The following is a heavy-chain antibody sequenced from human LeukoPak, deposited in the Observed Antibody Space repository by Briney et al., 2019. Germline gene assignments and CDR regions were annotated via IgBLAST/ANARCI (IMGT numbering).Heavy chain of an antibody. J-gene: IGHJ4*02. CDR2: IYTSGST. CDR1: GGSISSGSYY. D-gene: IGHD5-24*01. CDR3: ARDGEMATIENYFDY. V-gene: IGHV4-61*02. Sequence: SETLSLTRTVSGGSISSGSYYWSWIRQPAGKGLEWIGRIYTSGSTNYNPSLTSRVTISVDTSKTQFSLKLSSVTAADTAVYYCARDGEMATIENYFDYWGQGALVTVSS.